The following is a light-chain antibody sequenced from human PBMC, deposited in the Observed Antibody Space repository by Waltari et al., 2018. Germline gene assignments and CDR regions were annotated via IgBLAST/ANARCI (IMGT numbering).Light chain of an antibody. CDR3: QQSYTMPYT. CDR1: QSISSY. Sequence: DIQMTQSPSSLSASVGDRVTITCRASQSISSYLNWYQQKPGKAPKFLIYGASSLQSGVPSRFSGSGSGTDFTLTISSLQPEDFATYYCQQSYTMPYTFGQGTKLEIK. CDR2: GAS. V-gene: IGKV1-39*01. J-gene: IGKJ2*01.